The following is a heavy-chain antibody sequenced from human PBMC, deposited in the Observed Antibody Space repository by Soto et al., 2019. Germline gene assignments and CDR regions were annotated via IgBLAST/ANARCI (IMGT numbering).Heavy chain of an antibody. CDR3: ARESRIAARAYYYYYYGMDV. Sequence: QVQLQQWGAGLLKPSETLSLTCAVYGGSFSGYYWSWIRQPPGKGLEWIGEINHSGSTNYNPSLKSRVNISVDTSKNQFSLKLSSVTAADTAVYYCARESRIAARAYYYYYYGMDVWGQGTTVTVSS. D-gene: IGHD6-6*01. CDR2: INHSGST. J-gene: IGHJ6*02. V-gene: IGHV4-34*01. CDR1: GGSFSGYY.